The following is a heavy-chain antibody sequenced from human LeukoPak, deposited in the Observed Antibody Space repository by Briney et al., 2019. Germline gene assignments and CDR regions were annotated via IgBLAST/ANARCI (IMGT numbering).Heavy chain of an antibody. V-gene: IGHV3-21*01. Sequence: GGSLRLSCAASGITFSSYSMNWVRQAPGKGLEWVSSISSSSSYIYYADSVKGRFTISRDNAKNSLYLQMNSLRAEDTAVYYCAREYCINAVCYSDAFDIWGQGTMVTVSS. CDR3: AREYCINAVCYSDAFDI. CDR1: GITFSSYS. CDR2: ISSSSSYI. J-gene: IGHJ3*02. D-gene: IGHD2-8*01.